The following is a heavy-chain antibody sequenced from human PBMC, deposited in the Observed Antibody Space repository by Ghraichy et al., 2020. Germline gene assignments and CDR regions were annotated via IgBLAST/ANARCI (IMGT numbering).Heavy chain of an antibody. J-gene: IGHJ4*02. Sequence: SETLSLTCTVSGGSISSSSYYWGWIRQPPGKGLEWIGSIYYSGSTYYNPSLKSRVTISVDTSKNQFSLKLSSVTAADTAVYYCARQRVGADCGGCHVFDYWGQGTLVTVSS. V-gene: IGHV4-39*01. CDR3: ARQRVGADCGGCHVFDY. D-gene: IGHD1-26*01. CDR1: GGSISSSSYY. CDR2: IYYSGST.